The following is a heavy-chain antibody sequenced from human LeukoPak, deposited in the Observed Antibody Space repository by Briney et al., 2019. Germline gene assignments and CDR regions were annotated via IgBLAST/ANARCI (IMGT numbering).Heavy chain of an antibody. D-gene: IGHD3-10*01. Sequence: GASVKVSCKASGGTFSSYAISWVRQAPGQGLEWMGGIIPIFGTANYAQKFQGRVTITADESTSTAYMELSSLRSEDTAVYYCARGAGSGTRDYFDYWGQGALVTVSS. J-gene: IGHJ4*02. CDR3: ARGAGSGTRDYFDY. CDR1: GGTFSSYA. V-gene: IGHV1-69*13. CDR2: IIPIFGTA.